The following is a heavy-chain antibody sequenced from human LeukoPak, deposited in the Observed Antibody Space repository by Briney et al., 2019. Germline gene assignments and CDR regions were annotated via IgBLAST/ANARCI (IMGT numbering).Heavy chain of an antibody. D-gene: IGHD6-6*01. CDR3: AGGGYSGSYYRFS. CDR1: GLRFSDYW. V-gene: IGHV3-74*01. Sequence: GGSLRLSCAASGLRFSDYWMYWVRQAPGKGPEWLSRISKDGSDTVYADSAKGRFTASRDNAKNTVYLQVTNLRPEDTAVYFCAGGGYSGSYYRFSWGQGTLVTVAS. CDR2: ISKDGSDT. J-gene: IGHJ4*02.